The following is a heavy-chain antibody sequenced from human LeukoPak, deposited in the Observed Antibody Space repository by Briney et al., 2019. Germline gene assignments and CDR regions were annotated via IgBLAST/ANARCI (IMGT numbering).Heavy chain of an antibody. CDR2: IYYSGST. J-gene: IGHJ4*02. Sequence: SETLSLTCSVSGGSIISSTYYWAWIRQPRGKGLEWIGSIYYSGSTYYNPSLKSRVTISIDTSKNQFSLKLNSVTAADTAVYYCAKIAARPNVNAAYDYWGLGTLVTVSS. CDR3: AKIAARPNVNAAYDY. CDR1: GGSIISSTYY. V-gene: IGHV4-39*01. D-gene: IGHD6-6*01.